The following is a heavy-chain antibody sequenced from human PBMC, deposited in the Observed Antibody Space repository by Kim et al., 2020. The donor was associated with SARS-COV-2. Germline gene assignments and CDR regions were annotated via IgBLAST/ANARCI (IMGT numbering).Heavy chain of an antibody. V-gene: IGHV4-34*01. CDR3: ARVTHPPEDYYDSSGYYYEY. CDR1: GGSFSGYY. D-gene: IGHD3-22*01. CDR2: INHSGST. J-gene: IGHJ4*02. Sequence: SETLSLTCAVYGGSFSGYYWSWIRQPPGKGLEWIGEINHSGSTNYNPSLKSRVTISVDTSKNQFSLKLSSVTAADTAVYYCARVTHPPEDYYDSSGYYYEYWGQGTLVTVSS.